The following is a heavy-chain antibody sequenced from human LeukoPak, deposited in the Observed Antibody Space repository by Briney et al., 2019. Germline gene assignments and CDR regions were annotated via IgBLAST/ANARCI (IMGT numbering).Heavy chain of an antibody. V-gene: IGHV3-23*01. Sequence: PGGSLRLSCAVSGITLSNYGMSWVRQAPGKGLEWVAGISDSGGRTNYADSVKGRFTISRDNSKNTLYLQMNSLRTEDTAVYYCAKDCGIAAAGSSWFDPWGQGTLVTVSS. CDR2: ISDSGGRT. D-gene: IGHD6-13*01. CDR1: GITLSNYG. J-gene: IGHJ5*02. CDR3: AKDCGIAAAGSSWFDP.